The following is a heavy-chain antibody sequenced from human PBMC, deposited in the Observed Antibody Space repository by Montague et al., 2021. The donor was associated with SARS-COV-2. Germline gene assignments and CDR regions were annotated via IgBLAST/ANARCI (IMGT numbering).Heavy chain of an antibody. CDR3: ASDSGIEIPDYYYSMDV. CDR2: ISSSGGSI. Sequence: SLRLSCAASGFAFSSYEMNWVRQAPGKGLEWIAYISSSGGSIQYADFMMGRFTISRDNARNSLYLQMNSLRAEDTAIYYCASDSGIEIPDYYYSMDVWGQGTTVTVSS. D-gene: IGHD5-24*01. V-gene: IGHV3-48*03. CDR1: GFAFSSYE. J-gene: IGHJ6*02.